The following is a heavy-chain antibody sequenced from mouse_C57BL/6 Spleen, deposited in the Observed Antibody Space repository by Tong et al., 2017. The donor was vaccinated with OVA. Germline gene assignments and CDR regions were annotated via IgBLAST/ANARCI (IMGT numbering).Heavy chain of an antibody. CDR3: ARQGDYWYFDV. CDR2: ISDGGSYT. Sequence: EVQLQESGGGLVKPGGSLKLSCAASGFTFSDYYMYWVRQTPEKRLEWVATISDGGSYTYYPDSVKGRFTISRDNAKNNLYLQMSSLRSEDTALYYCARQGDYWYFDVWGAGTTVTVSS. CDR1: GFTFSDYY. V-gene: IGHV5-4*02. J-gene: IGHJ1*01.